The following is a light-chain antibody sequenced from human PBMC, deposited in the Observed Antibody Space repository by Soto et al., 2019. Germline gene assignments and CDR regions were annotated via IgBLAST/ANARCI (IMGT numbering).Light chain of an antibody. J-gene: IGLJ2*01. Sequence: QSVLTQPPSVSGAPGQRVTISCTGSSSNIGAGYDVHWYQQLPGTAPKLLIYGNSNRPSGVPDRFSGSKSGTSASLAITGLQAEDEADYYRQSYDSSLSAPVVFGGGTKVTVL. CDR3: QSYDSSLSAPVV. V-gene: IGLV1-40*01. CDR1: SSNIGAGYD. CDR2: GNS.